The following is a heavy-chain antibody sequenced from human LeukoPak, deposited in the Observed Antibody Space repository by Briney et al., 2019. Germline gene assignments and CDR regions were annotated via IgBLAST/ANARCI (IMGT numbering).Heavy chain of an antibody. V-gene: IGHV3-33*01. J-gene: IGHJ4*02. CDR2: IWYDGSNK. D-gene: IGHD3-3*01. Sequence: QPGRSLRLSCAASGFTFSRYGMHWVRQAPGKGLGWVAVIWYDGSNKYYADSVKGRFTVSRDNSKNTQYLQLNSLRAEDTAVYYCARDFAFDYWGQGTLVTVSS. CDR3: ARDFAFDY. CDR1: GFTFSRYG.